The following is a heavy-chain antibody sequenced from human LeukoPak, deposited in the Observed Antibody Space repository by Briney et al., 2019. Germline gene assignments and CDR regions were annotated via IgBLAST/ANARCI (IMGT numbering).Heavy chain of an antibody. J-gene: IGHJ4*02. CDR3: ARVRYPGGFDY. CDR2: IYYSGST. V-gene: IGHV4-30-4*01. CDR1: GGSISSGDYY. Sequence: SETLSLTCTVSGGSISSGDYYWSWIRQPPGKGLEWIGYIYYSGSTYYNPSLKSRVTISVDTSKNQFSLKLSSVTAADTAVHYCARVRYPGGFDYWGQGTLVTVSS. D-gene: IGHD1-1*01.